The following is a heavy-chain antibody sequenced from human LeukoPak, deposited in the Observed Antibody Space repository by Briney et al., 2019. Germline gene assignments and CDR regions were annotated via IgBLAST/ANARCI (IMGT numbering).Heavy chain of an antibody. CDR1: GFTFTNYG. CDR2: ISYDESNK. V-gene: IGHV3-30*18. D-gene: IGHD3-10*01. CDR3: AKGQGYYGSGIDY. J-gene: IGHJ4*02. Sequence: GRCLRLSCAASGFTFTNYGMHWVRQAPGKGLEWVAVISYDESNKYYADSVKGRFTISRDISKNTLYLQMNSLRTEDTAVYYCAKGQGYYGSGIDYWGQGTLVTVSS.